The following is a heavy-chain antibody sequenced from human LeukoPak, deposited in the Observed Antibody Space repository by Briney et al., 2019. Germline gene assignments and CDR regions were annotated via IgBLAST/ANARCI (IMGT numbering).Heavy chain of an antibody. CDR3: ARDRRLTPVPWYFDL. CDR1: GYTLTELS. J-gene: IGHJ2*01. V-gene: IGHV1-24*01. CDR2: FDPEDGET. D-gene: IGHD3-9*01. Sequence: ASVKVSCKVSGYTLTELSMHWVRQAPGKGLEWMEGFDPEDGETIYAQKFQGRVTMTEDTSTDTAYMELSSLRSGDTAVYYCARDRRLTPVPWYFDLWGRGTLVTVSS.